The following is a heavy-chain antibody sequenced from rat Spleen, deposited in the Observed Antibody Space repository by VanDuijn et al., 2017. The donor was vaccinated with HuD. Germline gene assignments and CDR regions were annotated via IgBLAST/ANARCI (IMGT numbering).Heavy chain of an antibody. Sequence: QVQLKESGPGLVQPSQTLSLTCTVSGFSLTSKGVSWIRQPPGKGLEWIAAISSGVSTYYNSPLKSRLSIRRDTSKSQVFLKRNSLQPEDTAIDFCSRATEGNRFDYWGQGVMVTVSS. CDR3: SRATEGNRFDY. CDR1: GFSLTSKG. CDR2: ISSGVST. D-gene: IGHD1-11*01. V-gene: IGHV2S12*01. J-gene: IGHJ2*01.